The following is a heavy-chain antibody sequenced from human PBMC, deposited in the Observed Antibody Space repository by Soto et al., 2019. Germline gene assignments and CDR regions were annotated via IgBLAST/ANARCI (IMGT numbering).Heavy chain of an antibody. Sequence: PSETLSLTCTVYGGSISSSSYYWGWIRQPPGKGLEWIGSIYYSGSTYYNPSLKSRVTISVDTSKNQFSLKLSSVTAADTAVYYCARKGRGSYYYRMAVWGQGTTVTVS. D-gene: IGHD3-10*01. J-gene: IGHJ6*02. CDR3: ARKGRGSYYYRMAV. V-gene: IGHV4-39*01. CDR1: GGSISSSSYY. CDR2: IYYSGST.